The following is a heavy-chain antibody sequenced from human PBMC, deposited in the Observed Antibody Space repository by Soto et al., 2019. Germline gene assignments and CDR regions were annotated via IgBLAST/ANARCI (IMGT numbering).Heavy chain of an antibody. V-gene: IGHV3-23*01. CDR2: ISGSGGST. Sequence: SLSFSCAASGSTFSSYAMSWVRQSPGKGLEWVSAISGSGGSTYYADSVKGRFTISRDDSKNTLYLQMNSLRAEDTSVYYCAKDHPGIAAAAYDFDYRGQGALVSGSS. J-gene: IGHJ4*02. D-gene: IGHD6-13*01. CDR1: GSTFSSYA. CDR3: AKDHPGIAAAAYDFDY.